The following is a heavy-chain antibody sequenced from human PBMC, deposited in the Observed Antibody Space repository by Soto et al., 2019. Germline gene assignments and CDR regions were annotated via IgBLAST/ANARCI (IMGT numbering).Heavy chain of an antibody. CDR1: GFTFSNYG. Sequence: QVQLVESGGGVVQPGRSLRLSCAASGFTFSNYGMHWVRQAPGKGLEWVAVIPYDGSDKYYVDSVKGRFTIYRDNSKNTVYLQMNSLRPEDTAVYYCVKDADGAGDYWGQGTLVTVSS. D-gene: IGHD6-19*01. J-gene: IGHJ4*02. CDR3: VKDADGAGDY. CDR2: IPYDGSDK. V-gene: IGHV3-30*18.